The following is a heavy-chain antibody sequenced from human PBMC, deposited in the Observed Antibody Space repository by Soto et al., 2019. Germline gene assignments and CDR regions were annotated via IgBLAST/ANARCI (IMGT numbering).Heavy chain of an antibody. CDR2: IRDKANSYTT. D-gene: IGHD6-6*01. CDR1: GFTFSDHY. CDR3: ARGSSSSRSFYYYGLDV. Sequence: GGSLRLSCAASGFTFSDHYMDWVRQAPGKGLEWIGRIRDKANSYTTEYAASVKGRFSVSRDDSESSLYLQMNSLKTDDTATYYCARGSSSSRSFYYYGLDVWGQGTTVTVSS. V-gene: IGHV3-72*01. J-gene: IGHJ6*02.